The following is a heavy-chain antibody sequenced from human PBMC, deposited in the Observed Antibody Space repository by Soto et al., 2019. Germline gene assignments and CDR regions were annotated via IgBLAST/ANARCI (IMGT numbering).Heavy chain of an antibody. D-gene: IGHD2-15*01. Sequence: SETLSLTCTVSGGSISSSSYYWGWIRQPPGKGLEWIGSIYYSGSTYYNPSLKSRVTISVDTSKNQFSLKLSSVTAADTAVYYCARHLHCSGGSCYGNDNWFDPWGQGTLVTVSS. V-gene: IGHV4-39*01. CDR2: IYYSGST. CDR3: ARHLHCSGGSCYGNDNWFDP. CDR1: GGSISSSSYY. J-gene: IGHJ5*02.